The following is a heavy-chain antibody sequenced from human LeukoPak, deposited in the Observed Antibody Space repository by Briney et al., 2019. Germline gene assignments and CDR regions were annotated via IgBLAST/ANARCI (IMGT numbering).Heavy chain of an antibody. Sequence: GASVKVTCKASGYTFTGYYMHWVRQAPGQGLEWMGWSNPNSGGINYAQKFQGRVTMTRDTSMSTAYMEVTRLTSDDTAVFFCARSSDYSNYIIDYWGQGTLVTVSS. CDR3: ARSSDYSNYIIDY. CDR2: SNPNSGGI. V-gene: IGHV1-2*02. D-gene: IGHD4-11*01. J-gene: IGHJ4*02. CDR1: GYTFTGYY.